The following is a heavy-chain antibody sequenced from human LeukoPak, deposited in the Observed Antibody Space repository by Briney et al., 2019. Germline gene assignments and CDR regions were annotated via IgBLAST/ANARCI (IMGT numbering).Heavy chain of an antibody. D-gene: IGHD3-3*01. V-gene: IGHV4-39*07. CDR2: IYYSGST. CDR1: GGSISSSSYY. J-gene: IGHJ4*02. Sequence: SETLSLTCTVSGGSISSSSYYWGWIRQPPGKGLEWIGRIYYSGSTYYNPSLKSRVTISVDTSKNQFSLKLSSVTAADTAVYYCARGGDFSSFDYWGQGTLVTVSS. CDR3: ARGGDFSSFDY.